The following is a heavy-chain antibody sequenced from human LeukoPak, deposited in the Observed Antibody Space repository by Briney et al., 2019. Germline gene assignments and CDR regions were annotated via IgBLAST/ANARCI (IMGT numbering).Heavy chain of an antibody. Sequence: SVKVSCMASGGTFSSYTISWVRQAPGQGLEWMGRIIPILGIANYAQKFQGRVTITADKSTSTAYMELSSLRSEDTAVYYCAGELITIFGVVIILDAFDIWGQGTMVTVSS. J-gene: IGHJ3*02. CDR2: IIPILGIA. CDR3: AGELITIFGVVIILDAFDI. CDR1: GGTFSSYT. V-gene: IGHV1-69*04. D-gene: IGHD3-3*01.